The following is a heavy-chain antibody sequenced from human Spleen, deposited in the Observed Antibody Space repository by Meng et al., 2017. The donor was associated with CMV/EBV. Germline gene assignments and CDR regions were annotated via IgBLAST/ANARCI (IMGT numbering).Heavy chain of an antibody. CDR3: AMAAAGKRRPFNY. CDR2: ISAYNGNT. CDR1: GYTMSGVG. Sequence: KQHGASVEACCKACGYTMSGVGNSWVRQAPGPGLEGRGWISAYNGNTNYAPTSQGRVTMTTDTSTSTAYMELRSMRSDDTAVYYCAMAAAGKRRPFNYWGQGTLVTVSS. V-gene: IGHV1-18*01. J-gene: IGHJ4*02. D-gene: IGHD6-13*01.